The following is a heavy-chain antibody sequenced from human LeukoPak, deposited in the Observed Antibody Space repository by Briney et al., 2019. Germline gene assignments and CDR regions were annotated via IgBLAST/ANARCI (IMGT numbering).Heavy chain of an antibody. D-gene: IGHD6-13*01. CDR3: ARDRGGSRSDC. Sequence: PGGSLRLSCAASGFSFSNYAMNWVRQAPGKGLEWVSLIVASSGATFYADSVKGRLTISRDNSKNTLYLQMNSLRAEDTAVYYCARDRGGSRSDCWGQGTLVTVSS. CDR2: IVASSGAT. V-gene: IGHV3-23*01. CDR1: GFSFSNYA. J-gene: IGHJ4*02.